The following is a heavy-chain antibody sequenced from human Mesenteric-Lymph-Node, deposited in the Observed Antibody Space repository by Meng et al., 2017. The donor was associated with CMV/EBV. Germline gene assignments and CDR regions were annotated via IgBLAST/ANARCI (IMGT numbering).Heavy chain of an antibody. CDR1: GFSFDTFG. V-gene: IGHV3-20*04. J-gene: IGHJ4*02. D-gene: IGHD5-18*01. Sequence: GESLKISCAASGFSFDTFGMSWVRQAPGKGLEWVSGINWNGGITGYADSVKGRFTISRDKAKNSLYLQMNSLRAEDTAVYYCGGIQLGLWGQGTLVTVSS. CDR3: GGIQLGL. CDR2: INWNGGIT.